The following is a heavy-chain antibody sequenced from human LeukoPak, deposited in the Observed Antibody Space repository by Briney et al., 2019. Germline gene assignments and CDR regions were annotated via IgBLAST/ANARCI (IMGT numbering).Heavy chain of an antibody. CDR3: AKITYCGGDCYSYFDY. D-gene: IGHD2-21*02. Sequence: PGGSLRLSCAASGFTFSSYAMSWVRQAPGKGLEWVSAISGSGGSTYYADSVKGQFTISRDNSKNTLYLQMNSLRAEDTAVYYCAKITYCGGDCYSYFDYWGQGTLVTVSS. V-gene: IGHV3-23*01. J-gene: IGHJ4*02. CDR2: ISGSGGST. CDR1: GFTFSSYA.